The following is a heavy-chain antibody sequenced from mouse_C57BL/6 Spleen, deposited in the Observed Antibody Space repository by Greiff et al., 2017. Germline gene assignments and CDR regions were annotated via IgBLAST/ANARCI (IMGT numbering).Heavy chain of an antibody. CDR3: ARRGDGYPYWYFDV. D-gene: IGHD2-3*01. J-gene: IGHJ1*03. CDR2: IYPGSGST. V-gene: IGHV1-55*01. Sequence: VKLQQPGAELVKPGASVKMSCKASGYTFTSYWITWVKQRPGQGLEWIGDIYPGSGSTNYNEKVKSKAKLTVDTSSSTAYMQLSSLTSEDSAVYYCARRGDGYPYWYFDVWGTGTTVTVSS. CDR1: GYTFTSYW.